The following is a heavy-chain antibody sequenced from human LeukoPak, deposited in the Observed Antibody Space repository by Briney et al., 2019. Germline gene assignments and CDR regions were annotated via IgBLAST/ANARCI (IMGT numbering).Heavy chain of an antibody. Sequence: PSETLSLTCTVSGGSISSGSYYWSWIRQPAGKGLEWIGRMYTSGSTNYNPSLKSRVTISVDTSKNQFSLKLSSVTAADTAVYYCARVSRDAFGIWGQGTMVTVSS. CDR1: GGSISSGSYY. CDR3: ARVSRDAFGI. CDR2: MYTSGST. J-gene: IGHJ3*02. V-gene: IGHV4-61*02.